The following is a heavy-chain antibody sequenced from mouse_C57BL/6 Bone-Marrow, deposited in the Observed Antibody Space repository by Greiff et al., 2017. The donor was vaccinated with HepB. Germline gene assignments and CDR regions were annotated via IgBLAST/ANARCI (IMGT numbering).Heavy chain of an antibody. CDR1: GFTFSSYG. D-gene: IGHD4-1*01. V-gene: IGHV5-6*01. CDR2: ISSGGSYT. Sequence: EVKLVESGGDLVKPGGSLKLSCAASGFTFSSYGMSWVRQTPDKRLEWVATISSGGSYTYYPDSVKGRFTISRDNAKNTLYLQMSSLKSEDTAMYYCARLLTGNWLAYWGQGTLVTVSA. CDR3: ARLLTGNWLAY. J-gene: IGHJ3*01.